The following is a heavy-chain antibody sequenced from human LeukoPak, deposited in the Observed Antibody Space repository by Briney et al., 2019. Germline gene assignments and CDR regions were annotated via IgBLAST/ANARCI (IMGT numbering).Heavy chain of an antibody. Sequence: GGSLRLSCAASGFTFSASTMHWVRQASGKGLEWVGHIRRKTNSYATAYAASVKGRFTVSRDDLKNMAYLQMNSLKTEDTAVYYCTRSYYDSSGYLVVADYWGQGTLVTVSS. J-gene: IGHJ4*02. V-gene: IGHV3-73*01. CDR2: IRRKTNSYAT. CDR3: TRSYYDSSGYLVVADY. CDR1: GFTFSAST. D-gene: IGHD3-22*01.